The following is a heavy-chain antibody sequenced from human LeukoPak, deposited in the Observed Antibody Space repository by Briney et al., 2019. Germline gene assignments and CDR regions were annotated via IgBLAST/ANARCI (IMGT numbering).Heavy chain of an antibody. CDR1: GGSFSGYY. CDR3: ARAHGVSGSDY. CDR2: INHGGST. Sequence: SETLSLTCAVYGGSFSGYYWSWIRQPPGKGLERIGEINHGGSTNYNPSLKSRVTISVDTSKNQFSLKLSSVTAADTAVYYCARAHGVSGSDYWGQGTLVTVSS. V-gene: IGHV4-34*01. J-gene: IGHJ4*02. D-gene: IGHD2-8*01.